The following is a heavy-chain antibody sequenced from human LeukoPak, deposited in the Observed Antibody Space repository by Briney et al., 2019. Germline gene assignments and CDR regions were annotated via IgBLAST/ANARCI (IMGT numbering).Heavy chain of an antibody. V-gene: IGHV4-39*07. CDR2: IYYSGST. D-gene: IGHD6-13*01. CDR1: GGSISSSSYY. J-gene: IGHJ4*02. Sequence: SETLSLTCTVSGGSISSSSYYWGWIRQPPGKGLEWIGSIYYSGSTYYNPSLKSRVTISVDTSKNQFSLKLSSVTAADTAVYYCARGSSWYRPFGTSWGQGTLVTVSS. CDR3: ARGSSWYRPFGTS.